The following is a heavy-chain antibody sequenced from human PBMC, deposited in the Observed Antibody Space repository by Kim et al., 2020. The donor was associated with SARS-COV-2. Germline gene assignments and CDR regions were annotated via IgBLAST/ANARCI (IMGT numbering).Heavy chain of an antibody. V-gene: IGHV4-34*01. D-gene: IGHD3-16*01. CDR3: ARHGGYYFDY. Sequence: STHYNPALKSPVTISVDKSKNQFSLKLSSVTAADTAVYYCARHGGYYFDYWGQGTLVTVSS. J-gene: IGHJ4*02. CDR2: ST.